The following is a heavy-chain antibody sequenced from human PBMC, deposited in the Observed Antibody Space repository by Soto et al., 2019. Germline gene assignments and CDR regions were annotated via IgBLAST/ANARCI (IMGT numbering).Heavy chain of an antibody. CDR2: INAGNGNT. D-gene: IGHD3-10*01. CDR3: ARLRYYGSGSPRRSPYYGMDV. Sequence: QVQLVQSGAEVKKSGASVKVSCKASGYTFTSYAMHWVRQAPGQRLEWMGWINAGNGNTKYSQKFQGRVTITRDTSASTAYMELSSLRSEDTAVYYCARLRYYGSGSPRRSPYYGMDVWGQGTTVTVSS. J-gene: IGHJ6*02. V-gene: IGHV1-3*01. CDR1: GYTFTSYA.